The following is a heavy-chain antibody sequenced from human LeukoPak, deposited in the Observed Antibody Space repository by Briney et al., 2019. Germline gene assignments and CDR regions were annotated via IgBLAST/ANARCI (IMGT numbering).Heavy chain of an antibody. CDR1: GGSINNYY. Sequence: SETLSLTCTVSGGSINNYYWYWMRQPPGKGLECIGYTYYSGNTNYNTSLKSRVSISVDTSKNQFSLKLSSVTAADTAVYYCAKGGPEASAGLSWFDPWGQGTLVTVSS. D-gene: IGHD1-14*01. CDR2: TYYSGNT. V-gene: IGHV4-59*01. CDR3: AKGGPEASAGLSWFDP. J-gene: IGHJ5*02.